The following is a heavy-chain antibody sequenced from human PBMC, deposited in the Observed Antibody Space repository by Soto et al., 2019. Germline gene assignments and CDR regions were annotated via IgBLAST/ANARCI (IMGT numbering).Heavy chain of an antibody. CDR1: GCTFTSYA. V-gene: IGHV1-3*01. CDR2: INAGNGNT. J-gene: IGHJ6*02. Sequence: GPSLKVSCKASGCTFTSYAMHCVRDTTGQRLEWMGWINAGNGNTKYSQKFQGRVTITRDASASTAYMELSSLRSEDTAVYYCARHWLGGYDVYGMEVWGQGTTVTVSS. D-gene: IGHD5-12*01. CDR3: ARHWLGGYDVYGMEV.